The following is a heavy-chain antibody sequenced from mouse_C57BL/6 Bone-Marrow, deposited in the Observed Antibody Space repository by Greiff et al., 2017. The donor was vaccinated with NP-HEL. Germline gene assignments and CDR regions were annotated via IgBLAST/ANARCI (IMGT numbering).Heavy chain of an antibody. CDR3: ARHYYGSSYVDY. V-gene: IGHV5-6*01. CDR1: GFTFSSYG. J-gene: IGHJ2*01. CDR2: ISSGGSYT. D-gene: IGHD1-1*01. Sequence: EVQRVESGGDLVKPGGSLKLSCAASGFTFSSYGMSWVRQTPDKRLEWVATISSGGSYTYYPDSVKGRFPISRDNAKNTLYLQMSSLKSEDTAMYYCARHYYGSSYVDYWGQGTTLTVSS.